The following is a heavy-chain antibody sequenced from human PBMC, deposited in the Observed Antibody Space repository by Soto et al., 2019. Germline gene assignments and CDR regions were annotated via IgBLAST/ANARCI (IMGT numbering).Heavy chain of an antibody. CDR1: GYTFTSYG. D-gene: IGHD5-18*01. Sequence: ASVKVSCKASGYTFTSYGISWVRQAPGQGLEWMGWISAYNGNTNYAQKLQGRVTMTTDTSTSTAYMELRSLRSDDTAVHYCARLRQLWFSYYYYGMDVWGQGTTVTVSS. CDR2: ISAYNGNT. CDR3: ARLRQLWFSYYYYGMDV. J-gene: IGHJ6*02. V-gene: IGHV1-18*01.